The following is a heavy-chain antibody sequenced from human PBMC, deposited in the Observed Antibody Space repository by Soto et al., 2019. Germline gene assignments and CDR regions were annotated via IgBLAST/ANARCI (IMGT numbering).Heavy chain of an antibody. V-gene: IGHV4-59*01. D-gene: IGHD3-10*01. J-gene: IGHJ5*02. CDR1: GGSISSYY. CDR3: ARVRDWFDL. Sequence: SETLSLTCTVSGGSISSYYWSWIRQPPGKGLEWIGYIFYSGSTNYNPSLKSRLTISVDTSKNQFSLKLNSVTAADTAVYYCARVRDWFDLWGQGTLVTVSS. CDR2: IFYSGST.